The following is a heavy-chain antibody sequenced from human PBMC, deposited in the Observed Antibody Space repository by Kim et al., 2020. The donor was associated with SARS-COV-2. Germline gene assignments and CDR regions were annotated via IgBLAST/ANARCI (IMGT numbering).Heavy chain of an antibody. CDR1: GFTVSSNY. CDR3: ARELAMITFGGVIVRGV. J-gene: IGHJ6*02. V-gene: IGHV3-66*01. CDR2: IYSGGST. Sequence: GGSLRLSCAASGFTVSSNYMSWVRQAPGKGLEWVSVIYSGGSTYYADSVKGRFTISRDNSKNTLDLQMNSLRAEDTAVYYCARELAMITFGGVIVRGVWGQGATVTVSS. D-gene: IGHD3-16*02.